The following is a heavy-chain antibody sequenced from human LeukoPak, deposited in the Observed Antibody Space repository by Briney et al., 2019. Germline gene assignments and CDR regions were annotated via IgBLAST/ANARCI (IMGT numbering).Heavy chain of an antibody. CDR2: INAGNGNT. V-gene: IGHV1-3*01. CDR1: GYTFTSYA. D-gene: IGHD6-19*01. Sequence: ASVKVSCKASGYTFTSYAMHWVRQAPGQRLERMGWINAGNGNTKYSQKFQGRVTITRDTSASTAYMELSSLRSEDTAVYYCARSGYSSGWSFDYWGQGTLVTVSS. J-gene: IGHJ4*02. CDR3: ARSGYSSGWSFDY.